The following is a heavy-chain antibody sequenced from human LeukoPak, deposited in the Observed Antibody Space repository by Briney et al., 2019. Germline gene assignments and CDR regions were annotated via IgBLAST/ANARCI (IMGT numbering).Heavy chain of an antibody. CDR2: ISSSSSTI. CDR1: GFTFSSYS. J-gene: IGHJ4*02. CDR3: ARVRYSSSPYYFDY. Sequence: GGSLRLSCAASGFTFSSYSMNWVRQAPGKGLEWVSYISSSSSTIYYADSVKGRFTISRDNAKNSLYLQMNSLRAEDTAVYYCARVRYSSSPYYFDYWGQGTLVTVSS. D-gene: IGHD6-13*01. V-gene: IGHV3-48*04.